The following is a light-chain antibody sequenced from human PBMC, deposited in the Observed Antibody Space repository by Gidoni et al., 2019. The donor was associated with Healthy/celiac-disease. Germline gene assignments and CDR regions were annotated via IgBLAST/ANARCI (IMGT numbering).Light chain of an antibody. CDR1: NIGSKS. J-gene: IGLJ2*01. Sequence: SYVLPQPPSVSVAPGQTARITWGGNNIGSKSVHWYQQKPGQAPVLGVYDDSDRPSGIPERFSGSNSGNTATLTISRVEAGDEADYYCQVWDSSSDHPVFGGGTKLTVL. V-gene: IGLV3-21*02. CDR3: QVWDSSSDHPV. CDR2: DDS.